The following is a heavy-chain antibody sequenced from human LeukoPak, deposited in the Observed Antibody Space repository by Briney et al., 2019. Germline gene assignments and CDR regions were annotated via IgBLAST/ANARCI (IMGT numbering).Heavy chain of an antibody. CDR1: GGSITSSSYY. CDR2: IYYSGST. D-gene: IGHD3-10*01. V-gene: IGHV4-39*07. Sequence: SETLSLTCTVSGGSITSSSYYWGWIRQPPGKGLEWIGSIYYSGSTYYNPSLKSRVTISVDTSKNQFSLKLSSVTAADTAVYYCARDCGSLVLWFGELGGGLHWFDPWGQGTLVTVSS. CDR3: ARDCGSLVLWFGELGGGLHWFDP. J-gene: IGHJ5*02.